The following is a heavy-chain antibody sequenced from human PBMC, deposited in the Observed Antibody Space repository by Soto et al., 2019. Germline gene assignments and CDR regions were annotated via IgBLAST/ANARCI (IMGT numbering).Heavy chain of an antibody. D-gene: IGHD3-10*01. J-gene: IGHJ4*02. CDR3: GRTYTGG. V-gene: IGHV3-23*01. CDR1: GFSLRDHA. Sequence: LQSGGGVVQPGESLRLSCAASGFSLRDHALSWVRPAPGGGLEWVSGISGSEDRTNYADFVRGRFIISKDRAKNTLYLDMSGLRVDDTAVYFCGRTYTGGWGQGTLVTVSS. CDR2: ISGSEDRT.